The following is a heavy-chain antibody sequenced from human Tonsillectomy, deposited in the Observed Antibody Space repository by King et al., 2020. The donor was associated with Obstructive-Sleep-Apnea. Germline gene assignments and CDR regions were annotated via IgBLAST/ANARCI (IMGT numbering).Heavy chain of an antibody. D-gene: IGHD6-13*01. CDR2: IYSGGST. J-gene: IGHJ4*02. CDR3: ARDNRIAAAGTGYYFDY. V-gene: IGHV3-66*01. CDR1: GFTVSSNY. Sequence: VQLVESGGGLVQPGGSLRLSCAASGFTVSSNYGCGVRQAPGKGLEWGSVIYSGGSTYYADSAKDRFTISRDSSKNTLYLQMNSLRAEDTAVYYCARDNRIAAAGTGYYFDYWGQGTLVTVSS.